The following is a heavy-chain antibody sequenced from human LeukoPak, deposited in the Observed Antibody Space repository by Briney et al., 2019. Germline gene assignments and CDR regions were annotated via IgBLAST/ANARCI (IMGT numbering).Heavy chain of an antibody. CDR3: ARGIQLWFSYFDY. J-gene: IGHJ4*02. CDR2: IIPIFGTA. V-gene: IGHV1-69*06. CDR1: GCTFTGYY. Sequence: SVKVSCKASGCTFTGYYMHWVRQAPGQGLEWMGGIIPIFGTANYAQKFQGRVTITADKSTSTAYMELSSLRSEDTAVYYCARGIQLWFSYFDYWGQGTLVTVSS. D-gene: IGHD5-18*01.